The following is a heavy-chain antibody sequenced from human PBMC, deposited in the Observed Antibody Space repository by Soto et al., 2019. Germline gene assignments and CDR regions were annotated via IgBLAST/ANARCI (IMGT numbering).Heavy chain of an antibody. CDR2: INAGNGNT. V-gene: IGHV1-3*01. J-gene: IGHJ4*02. CDR1: GYTFTSYA. D-gene: IGHD2-2*01. Sequence: QVQLVQSGAEVKKPGASVKVSCKASGYTFTSYAMHWVRQAPGQRLEWMGWINAGNGNTKYSQKFQGRVTITRDTSASKAYMDLSSLRSEDTAVYYCARALGVVTDDYWGQGTLVTVSS. CDR3: ARALGVVTDDY.